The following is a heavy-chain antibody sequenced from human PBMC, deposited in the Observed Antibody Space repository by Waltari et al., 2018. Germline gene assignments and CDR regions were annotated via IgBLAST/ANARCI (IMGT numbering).Heavy chain of an antibody. J-gene: IGHJ4*02. CDR1: GFTFSSYA. Sequence: EVQLLESGGGLVQPGGSLRLSCAASGFTFSSYAMRWVRQAPGKGLGGVSAISGSGGSTYYADSVKGRFTISRDNSKNTLYLQMNSLRAEDTAVYYCAKDRTVTDAGDYWGQGTLVTVSS. D-gene: IGHD4-17*01. CDR3: AKDRTVTDAGDY. V-gene: IGHV3-23*01. CDR2: ISGSGGST.